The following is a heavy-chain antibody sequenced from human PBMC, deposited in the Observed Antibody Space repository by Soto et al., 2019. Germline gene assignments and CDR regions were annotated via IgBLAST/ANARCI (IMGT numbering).Heavy chain of an antibody. CDR1: GGSISSGDYY. Sequence: PSETLSLTCTVSGGSISSGDYYWSWIRQPPGKGLEWIGYIYYSGSTYYNSSLKSRVTISVDTSKNQFSLKLSSVTAADTAVYYCARMYYYDSSEIDYWGQGTLVTVSS. D-gene: IGHD3-22*01. CDR3: ARMYYYDSSEIDY. V-gene: IGHV4-30-4*01. J-gene: IGHJ4*02. CDR2: IYYSGST.